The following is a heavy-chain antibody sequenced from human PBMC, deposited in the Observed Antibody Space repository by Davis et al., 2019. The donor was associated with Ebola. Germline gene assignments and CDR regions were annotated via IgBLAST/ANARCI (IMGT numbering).Heavy chain of an antibody. J-gene: IGHJ6*02. V-gene: IGHV1-18*01. CDR1: GYTFTSYG. D-gene: IGHD3-22*01. Sequence: ASVKVSCKASGYTFTSYGISWVRQAPGQGLEWMGWISAYNGNTNYAQKLQGRVTMTTDPSTSTAYLELRSLRSDDTAVYYCARVKTLDSSGYYSVGYYYYGMDVWGQGTTVTVSS. CDR2: ISAYNGNT. CDR3: ARVKTLDSSGYYSVGYYYYGMDV.